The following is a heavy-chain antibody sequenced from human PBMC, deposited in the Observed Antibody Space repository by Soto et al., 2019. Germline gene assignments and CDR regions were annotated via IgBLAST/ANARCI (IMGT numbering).Heavy chain of an antibody. Sequence: QVQMVESGGGVVQPGRSLRLSCAASGFTFSTYGMHWVRQAPGKGLEWVAHIWHDGSNKSYADSVKGRFTISRDNSKNTVYLQMNSLRADDTAMYYCARDAVSGQDYWGQGTLVTVSS. CDR3: ARDAVSGQDY. D-gene: IGHD6-19*01. V-gene: IGHV3-33*01. J-gene: IGHJ4*02. CDR2: IWHDGSNK. CDR1: GFTFSTYG.